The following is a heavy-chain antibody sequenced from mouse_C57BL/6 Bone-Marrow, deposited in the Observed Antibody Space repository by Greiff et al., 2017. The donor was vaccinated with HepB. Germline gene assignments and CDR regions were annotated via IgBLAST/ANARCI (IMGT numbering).Heavy chain of an antibody. CDR3: ARPNWFDY. J-gene: IGHJ2*01. CDR2: ISSGGSYT. V-gene: IGHV5-6*01. D-gene: IGHD4-1*01. CDR1: GFTFSSYG. Sequence: EVKVVESGGDLVKPGGSLKLSCAASGFTFSSYGMSWVRQTPDKRLEWVATISSGGSYTYYPDSVKGRFTISRDNAKNTLYLQMSSLKSEDTAMYYCARPNWFDYWGQGTTLTVSS.